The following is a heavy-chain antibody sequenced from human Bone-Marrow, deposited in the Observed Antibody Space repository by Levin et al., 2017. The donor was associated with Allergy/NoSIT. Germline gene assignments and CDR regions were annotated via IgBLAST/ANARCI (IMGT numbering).Heavy chain of an antibody. CDR2: IYTSGST. V-gene: IGHV4-61*02. Sequence: KTSETLSLTCTVSGGSISSGNYYWSWIRQPAGERLEWIGRIYTSGSTNYNPSLKSRVTISLDTSKNQFSLKLTSVTAADTAVYYCARVGHVRESSGTSWYSFSYYCMDVWGKGTTVTVSS. J-gene: IGHJ6*03. CDR3: ARVGHVRESSGTSWYSFSYYCMDV. CDR1: GGSISSGNYY. D-gene: IGHD2-2*02.